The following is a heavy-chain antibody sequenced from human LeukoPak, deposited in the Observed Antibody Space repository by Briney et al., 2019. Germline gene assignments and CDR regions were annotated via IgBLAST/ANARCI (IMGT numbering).Heavy chain of an antibody. CDR1: GFTVSSKY. CDR3: ARDDYDSNGYYLFDC. J-gene: IGHJ4*02. V-gene: IGHV3-66*01. D-gene: IGHD3-22*01. CDR2: IYSTGDT. Sequence: PVGSLRLSCAVSGFTVSSKYMSWVRQAPGKGLEWVSVIYSTGDTRYADSVKGRFTISRDNSKNTLYLQMNSLRAEDTAVYYCARDDYDSNGYYLFDCWGQGTLLPASS.